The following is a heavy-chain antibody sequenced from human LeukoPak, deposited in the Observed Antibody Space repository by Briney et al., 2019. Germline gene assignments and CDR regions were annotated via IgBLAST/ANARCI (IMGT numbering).Heavy chain of an antibody. D-gene: IGHD2-15*01. V-gene: IGHV4-59*01. J-gene: IGHJ4*02. Sequence: SETLSLTCSVSGGSINNYYWGWIRRPPGRGLEYIGHIYYTGKTDYNPSFKSRVTMSVDTSKNQLSLKLHFLTAADTAVYYRARWDCSSGTCYYLDHWGQGTLVIVSS. CDR3: ARWDCSSGTCYYLDH. CDR2: IYYTGKT. CDR1: GGSINNYY.